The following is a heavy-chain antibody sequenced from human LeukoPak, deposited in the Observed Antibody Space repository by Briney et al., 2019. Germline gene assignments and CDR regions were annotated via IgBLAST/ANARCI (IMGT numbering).Heavy chain of an antibody. D-gene: IGHD5-18*01. CDR1: GYTFTGYY. V-gene: IGHV1-2*02. J-gene: IGHJ4*02. CDR3: ARDSDTAMVTGPDY. Sequence: ASVKVSCKASGYTFTGYYMHWVRQAPGQGLEWMGWINPNSGGTNYAQKFQGRVTMTSDTSISTAYMELSRLRSDDTAVYYCARDSDTAMVTGPDYWGQGTLVTVSS. CDR2: INPNSGGT.